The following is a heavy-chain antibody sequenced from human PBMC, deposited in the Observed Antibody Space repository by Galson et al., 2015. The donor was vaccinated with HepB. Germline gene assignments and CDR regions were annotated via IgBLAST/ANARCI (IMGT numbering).Heavy chain of an antibody. CDR2: IYSGGST. V-gene: IGHV3-53*01. D-gene: IGHD1-26*01. J-gene: IGHJ6*02. Sequence: SLRLSCAASGFTVSSNYMSWVRQAPGKGLEWVSVIYSGGSTYYADSVKGRFTISRDNSKNTLYLQMNSLRAEDTAVYYCARDRVVGATGYYYGMDVWGQGTMVTVSS. CDR3: ARDRVVGATGYYYGMDV. CDR1: GFTVSSNY.